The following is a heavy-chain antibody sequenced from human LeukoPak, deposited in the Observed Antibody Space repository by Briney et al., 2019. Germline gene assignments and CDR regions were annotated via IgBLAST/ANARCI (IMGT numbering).Heavy chain of an antibody. D-gene: IGHD6-13*01. CDR2: INHSGST. Sequence: SETLSLTCAVYGGSFSGYYWSWIRQPPGKGLEWIGEINHSGSTNYNPSLKSRVTISVDTSKNQFSLKLSSVTAADTAVYYCARVYYSNSYDYWYSDLWGGGTLVTVSS. J-gene: IGHJ2*01. CDR3: ARVYYSNSYDYWYSDL. V-gene: IGHV4-34*01. CDR1: GGSFSGYY.